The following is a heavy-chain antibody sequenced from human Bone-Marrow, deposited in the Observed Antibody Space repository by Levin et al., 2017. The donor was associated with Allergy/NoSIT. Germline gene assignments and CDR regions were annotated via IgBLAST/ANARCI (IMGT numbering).Heavy chain of an antibody. CDR1: GFTFSSYA. J-gene: IGHJ5*02. CDR2: ISGSGDNT. V-gene: IGHV3-23*01. D-gene: IGHD1-20*01. CDR3: AKSVTGTGNYFDP. Sequence: HGESLKISCAVSGFTFSSYAMNWVRQAPGKGLEWVSSISGSGDNTYYADSVKGRFIISRDNSKNTLFMQMNTLRAEDTAVYYCAKSVTGTGNYFDPWGQGTLVTVSS.